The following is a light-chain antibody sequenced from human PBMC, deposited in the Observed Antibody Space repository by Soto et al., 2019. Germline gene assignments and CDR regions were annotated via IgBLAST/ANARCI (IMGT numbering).Light chain of an antibody. CDR1: QTIRSW. Sequence: DIQMTQSPSTLSASVGDRVTITCRASQTIRSWLAWYQQKPGKAPNLLIYDASTLERGVPSRFSGTGSGTEFTLTIDRLQPDDFATYYCQQYHTSSITFGQGTRLEIK. CDR2: DAS. CDR3: QQYHTSSIT. V-gene: IGKV1-5*01. J-gene: IGKJ5*01.